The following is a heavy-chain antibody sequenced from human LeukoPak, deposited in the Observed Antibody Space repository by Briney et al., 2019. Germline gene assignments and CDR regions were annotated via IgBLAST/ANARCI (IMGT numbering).Heavy chain of an antibody. CDR3: ARDILGGGST. CDR2: TYFRSTWGH. D-gene: IGHD3-10*01. J-gene: IGHJ5*02. CDR1: GDSVSSNSAA. V-gene: IGHV6-1*01. Sequence: SQTLSLTCAISGDSVSSNSAAWNWIRQSPSRGLEWLGRTYFRSTWGHDYALSVKSRITIAPDTSKNQFSLQLNSVTPEDTAVYYCARDILGGGSTWGQGTLVTVSS.